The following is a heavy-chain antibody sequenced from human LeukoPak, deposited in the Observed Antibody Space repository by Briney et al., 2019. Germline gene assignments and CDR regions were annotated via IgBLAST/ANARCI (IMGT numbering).Heavy chain of an antibody. CDR1: GATFSSYT. Sequence: SVKVSCKASGATFSSYTISWVRQAPGQGLEWMGRIIPILGIANYAQKFQGRVTITADKSTSTAYMELSNLRSEDTAVYYCARGTRGELHSDYWGQGTLVTVSS. D-gene: IGHD1-7*01. V-gene: IGHV1-69*02. CDR3: ARGTRGELHSDY. CDR2: IIPILGIA. J-gene: IGHJ4*02.